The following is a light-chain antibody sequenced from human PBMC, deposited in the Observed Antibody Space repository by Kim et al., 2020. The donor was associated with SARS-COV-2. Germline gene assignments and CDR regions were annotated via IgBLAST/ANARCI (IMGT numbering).Light chain of an antibody. V-gene: IGLV3-19*01. J-gene: IGLJ2*01. CDR3: NSRDTNDNVV. CDR2: AKN. CDR1: SLRSYY. Sequence: VAWGQTVRITCQGDSLRSYYATWYQQKPGQATILLIYAKNNRPSGIPDRFSGSSSGNTASLTIAGAQAEDEADYYCNSRDTNDNVVFGGGTSLTVL.